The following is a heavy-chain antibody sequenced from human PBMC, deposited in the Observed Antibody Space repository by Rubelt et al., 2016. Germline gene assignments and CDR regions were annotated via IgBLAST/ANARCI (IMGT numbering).Heavy chain of an antibody. CDR2: IYWNDDK. D-gene: IGHD6-19*01. CDR1: GFSLSTSGVG. J-gene: IGHJ4*02. Sequence: QITLKESGPTLVKPTQTLTLTCTFSGFSLSTSGVGVGWIRQPPGKALEWLALIYWNDDKHCSPSLKRRITLTKDTPKNQMVLTVTNMDPMDTATNSRAHRVWDSTRWYGTHYDYWGRGTLVTVSS. CDR3: AHRVWDSTRWYGTHYDY. V-gene: IGHV2-5*01.